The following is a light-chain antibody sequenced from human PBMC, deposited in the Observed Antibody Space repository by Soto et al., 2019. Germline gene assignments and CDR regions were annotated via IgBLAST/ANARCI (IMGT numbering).Light chain of an antibody. CDR1: QSVGSN. J-gene: IGKJ4*01. V-gene: IGKV3-15*01. Sequence: EIVMTRSPATLSVSPGERVTLSCRARQSVGSNLAWYQQTPGQAPRVVIYDASTRATVIPARFSGSGSGTEFTLTISSLQSEDFAVYYCQQYDTWPLTFGGGTKVEI. CDR3: QQYDTWPLT. CDR2: DAS.